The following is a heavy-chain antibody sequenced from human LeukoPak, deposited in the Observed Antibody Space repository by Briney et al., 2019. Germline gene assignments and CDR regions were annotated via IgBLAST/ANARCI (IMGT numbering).Heavy chain of an antibody. CDR3: AREAATGNFDY. J-gene: IGHJ4*02. Sequence: SETLSLTCTVSGGSISSYYWSWIRQPPGKGLEWIGYIYYSGSTNYNPSLKSRVTISVDTSKNQFSLKLSSVTAADTAVYYCAREAATGNFDYWGQGTLVTVSS. CDR2: IYYSGST. D-gene: IGHD6-25*01. CDR1: GGSISSYY. V-gene: IGHV4-59*01.